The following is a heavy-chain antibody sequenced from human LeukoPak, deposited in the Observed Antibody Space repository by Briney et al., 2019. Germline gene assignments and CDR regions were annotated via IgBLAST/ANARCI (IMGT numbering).Heavy chain of an antibody. D-gene: IGHD5-18*01. CDR2: IYYSGST. Sequence: SSETLSLTCTVSGGSISSSSYSWGWIRQPPGKGLEWIGSIYYSGSTYYNPSLKSRVTISVDTSKNQFSLKLSSVTAADTAVYYCASLWIQLGGASYYYYYYGMDVWGQGTTVTVSS. CDR3: ASLWIQLGGASYYYYYYGMDV. V-gene: IGHV4-39*01. CDR1: GGSISSSSYS. J-gene: IGHJ6*02.